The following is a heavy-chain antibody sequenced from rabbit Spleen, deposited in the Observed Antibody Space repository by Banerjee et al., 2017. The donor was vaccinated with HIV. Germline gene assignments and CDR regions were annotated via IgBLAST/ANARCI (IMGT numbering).Heavy chain of an antibody. V-gene: IGHV1S45*01. CDR2: IYSSSGIT. CDR1: GLDFSNNYY. D-gene: IGHD2-1*01. CDR3: GGDFGRLTTL. J-gene: IGHJ3*01. Sequence: QEQLVESGGGLVQPEGSLTLTCKASGLDFSNNYYMCWVRQAPGKGLQWIGCIYSSSGITYSANWVNGRFPISKPSSAVLLQLNSLPAADTAPYFGGGDFGRLTTLGGRGTLV.